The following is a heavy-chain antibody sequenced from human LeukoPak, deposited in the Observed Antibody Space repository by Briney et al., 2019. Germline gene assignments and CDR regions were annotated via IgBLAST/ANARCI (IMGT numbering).Heavy chain of an antibody. Sequence: SETLSLTCAVYGGSFSGYYWSWIRQPPGKGLEWIGSIYYSGSTNYNPSLKSRVTISVDTSKNQFSLKLSSVTAADTAVYYCARAPGDYYYDSSGYYYGFDYWGQGTLVTVSS. V-gene: IGHV4-59*01. CDR1: GGSFSGYY. D-gene: IGHD3-22*01. J-gene: IGHJ4*02. CDR3: ARAPGDYYYDSSGYYYGFDY. CDR2: IYYSGST.